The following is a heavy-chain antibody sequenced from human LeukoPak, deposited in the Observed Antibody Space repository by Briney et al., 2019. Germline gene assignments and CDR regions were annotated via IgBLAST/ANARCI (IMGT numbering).Heavy chain of an antibody. J-gene: IGHJ4*02. CDR2: IYYTESI. D-gene: IGHD3-10*01. CDR1: GDSVSSSSYY. Sequence: SETLSLTCTVSGDSVSSSSYYWGWLRQPPGKGLEWIGSIYYTESIYYNPSLKSRVTISVDTSKNQLSLKLSSVTAADSAVYYCAASYGSGSYWDYWGQGTLVTVSS. V-gene: IGHV4-39*01. CDR3: AASYGSGSYWDY.